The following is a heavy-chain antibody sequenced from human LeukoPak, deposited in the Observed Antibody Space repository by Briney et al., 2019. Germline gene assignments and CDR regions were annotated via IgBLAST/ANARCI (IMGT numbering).Heavy chain of an antibody. CDR1: GFTFISYA. CDR2: ITGSGGGT. Sequence: PGGSLRLSCAASGFTFISYAMNWVRQAPGKGLEWVSTITGSGGGTYYADPVKGRFTISRDNSKNTLYLQMNSLRAEDTAVYYCAKRRDGSYFDYWGQGTLVTVSS. V-gene: IGHV3-23*01. J-gene: IGHJ4*02. CDR3: AKRRDGSYFDY. D-gene: IGHD6-25*01.